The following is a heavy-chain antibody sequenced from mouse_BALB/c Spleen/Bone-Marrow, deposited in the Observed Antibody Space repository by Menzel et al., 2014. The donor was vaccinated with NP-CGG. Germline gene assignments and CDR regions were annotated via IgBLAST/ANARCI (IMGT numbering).Heavy chain of an antibody. CDR2: INPSTGYT. J-gene: IGHJ3*01. CDR1: GYTFTSYR. Sequence: VQLQQSGAELAKPGASVKMSCKASGYTFTSYRMHWVKQRPGQGLEWIGCINPSTGYTEYNQKFKDKATLTADKSSSTAYMQLSSLTSEDSAVYYCARSYYDGSSFAYWGQGTLVTVSA. CDR3: ARSYYDGSSFAY. V-gene: IGHV1-4*01. D-gene: IGHD1-1*01.